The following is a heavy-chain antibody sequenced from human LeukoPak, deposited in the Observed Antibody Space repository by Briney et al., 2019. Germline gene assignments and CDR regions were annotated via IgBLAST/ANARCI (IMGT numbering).Heavy chain of an antibody. CDR2: ISRSGSTI. D-gene: IGHD2-2*01. Sequence: GGSLRLSCAASGFTFSSYEMNWVRQAPGKGLEWVSYISRSGSTIYYADSVKGRFTISRDNSKNTLYLQMNSLRAEDTAVYYCAKASADVVVVPAAWDFDYWGQGTLVTVSS. CDR1: GFTFSSYE. V-gene: IGHV3-48*03. CDR3: AKASADVVVVPAAWDFDY. J-gene: IGHJ4*02.